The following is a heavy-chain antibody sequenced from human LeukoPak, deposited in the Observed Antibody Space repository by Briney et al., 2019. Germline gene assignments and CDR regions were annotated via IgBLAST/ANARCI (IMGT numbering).Heavy chain of an antibody. CDR3: ARLRGYYDTSGPIFDY. Sequence: PGGSLRLSCAASGFTFSSYWMSWVRQAPERGLEWVANIKQDGSEKSFVDAVKGRFSISRDNAKNSLYLQMNSLRAEDTAVYYCARLRGYYDTSGPIFDYWGQGTLVTVSS. D-gene: IGHD3-22*01. CDR2: IKQDGSEK. J-gene: IGHJ4*02. V-gene: IGHV3-7*01. CDR1: GFTFSSYW.